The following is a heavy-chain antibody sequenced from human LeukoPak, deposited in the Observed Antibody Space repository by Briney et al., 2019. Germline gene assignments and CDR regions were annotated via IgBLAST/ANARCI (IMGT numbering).Heavy chain of an antibody. D-gene: IGHD5-24*01. Sequence: SGGSLRLSCAASGFTFSSYGMSWVRQAPGKGLEWVSAISGSGGRTYYADSVKGRFTISRDNSKNTLDLQMNSLRAEDTAAYYCAKGRRDGHNFDFDYWGQGTLVTVSS. CDR3: AKGRRDGHNFDFDY. V-gene: IGHV3-23*01. J-gene: IGHJ4*02. CDR1: GFTFSSYG. CDR2: ISGSGGRT.